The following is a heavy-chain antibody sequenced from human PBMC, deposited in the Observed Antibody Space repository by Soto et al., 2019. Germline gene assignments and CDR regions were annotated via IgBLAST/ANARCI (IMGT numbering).Heavy chain of an antibody. CDR3: ARESNYGSGTYFY. CDR2: ISSSGSTI. J-gene: IGHJ4*02. CDR1: GFTFSTYE. Sequence: PGGSLRLSCAASGFTFSTYEMNWVRQAPGKGLEWVSYISSSGSTIYYADSVKGRFTISRDNGKNSLYLQMNSLRAEDTAVYYCARESNYGSGTYFYWGQGTLVTVSS. D-gene: IGHD3-10*01. V-gene: IGHV3-48*03.